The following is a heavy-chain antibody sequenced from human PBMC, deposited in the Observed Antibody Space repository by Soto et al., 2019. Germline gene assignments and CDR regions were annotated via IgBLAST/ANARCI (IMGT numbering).Heavy chain of an antibody. J-gene: IGHJ3*01. D-gene: IGHD1-7*01. Sequence: SVKVSCKASGFTFTSSAMQWVRQARGQRLEWIGWIVVGSGNTNYAQKFQERVTITRDMSTSTAYMELSSLRSEDTAVYYCAAGAGTNLGIDAFDFRGQGTTVTVSS. CDR3: AAGAGTNLGIDAFDF. CDR2: IVVGSGNT. CDR1: GFTFTSSA. V-gene: IGHV1-58*02.